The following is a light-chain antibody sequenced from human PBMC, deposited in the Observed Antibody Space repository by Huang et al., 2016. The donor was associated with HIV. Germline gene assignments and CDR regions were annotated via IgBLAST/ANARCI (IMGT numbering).Light chain of an antibody. V-gene: IGKV1-33*01. J-gene: IGKJ1*01. CDR1: QDIGNY. CDR2: DAS. Sequence: DIQMTQSPSSLSASVGDRVTITCQASQDIGNYLNWYQQKPGQAPKLLIFDASNLETGVPSRCSGSGSGADFTFTISSLQPEDIATYYCQHYDSLPPWTFGQGTRVEIK. CDR3: QHYDSLPPWT.